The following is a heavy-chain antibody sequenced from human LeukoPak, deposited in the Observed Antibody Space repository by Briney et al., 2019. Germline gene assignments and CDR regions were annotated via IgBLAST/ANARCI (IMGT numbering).Heavy chain of an antibody. V-gene: IGHV3-74*01. Sequence: GGSLRLSCAASGFSLSTYWMHWVRQAPGKGLVWVSRIIGGGVTITYADSVEGRFTISRDNAKNTLYLQMNSLRAEDTAVYYCARDNYEKAFDIWGQGTMVTVSS. CDR3: ARDNYEKAFDI. D-gene: IGHD3-22*01. CDR2: IIGGGVTI. CDR1: GFSLSTYW. J-gene: IGHJ3*02.